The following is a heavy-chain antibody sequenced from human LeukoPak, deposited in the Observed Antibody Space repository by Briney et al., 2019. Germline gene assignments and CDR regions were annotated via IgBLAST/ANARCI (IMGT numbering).Heavy chain of an antibody. D-gene: IGHD4-23*01. J-gene: IGHJ4*02. V-gene: IGHV4-30-4*08. CDR1: GGSISSGDYY. Sequence: SETLSLTCTVSGGSISSGDYYWSWIRQPPGKGLEWIGYIYYSGSTYYNPSLKSRVTISVDTSKNQFSLKLSSVTAADTSVYYCARGDITVVTTADYWGQRTLVTVSS. CDR2: IYYSGST. CDR3: ARGDITVVTTADY.